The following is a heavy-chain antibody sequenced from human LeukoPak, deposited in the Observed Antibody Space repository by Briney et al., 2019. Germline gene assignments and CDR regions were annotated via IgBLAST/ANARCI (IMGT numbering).Heavy chain of an antibody. J-gene: IGHJ4*02. CDR2: INSDGSST. CDR1: GFTFSSYW. CDR3: ARQYSYDSSGYYPWDY. D-gene: IGHD3-22*01. Sequence: GGSLRLSCVASGFTFSSYWMHWIRQAPGKGLVWVSRINSDGSSTTYADSVKGRFTISRDNAENTLYLQMNSLRAEDTAMYYCARQYSYDSSGYYPWDYWGQGTLVTVSS. V-gene: IGHV3-74*01.